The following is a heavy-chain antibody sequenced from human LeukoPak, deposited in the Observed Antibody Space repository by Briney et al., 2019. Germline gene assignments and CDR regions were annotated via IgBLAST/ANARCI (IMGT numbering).Heavy chain of an antibody. CDR3: ARGGPGYYYDSMVFDY. CDR1: GYTFTSYG. D-gene: IGHD3-22*01. CDR2: ISAYNGNT. V-gene: IGHV1-18*01. Sequence: EASVKVSCKASGYTFTSYGISWVRQAPGQGLEWMGWISAYNGNTNYAQKLQGRVTMTTDTSTSTAYMELRSLRSDDTAVYYCARGGPGYYYDSMVFDYWGQGTLVTVSS. J-gene: IGHJ4*02.